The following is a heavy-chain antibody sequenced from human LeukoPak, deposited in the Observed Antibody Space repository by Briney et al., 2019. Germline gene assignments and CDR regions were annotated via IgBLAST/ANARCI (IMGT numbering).Heavy chain of an antibody. Sequence: PSETLSLTCNVSGDSISSRSYYWGWIRQPPGTGLEWIGSIYFSGSAHYNPSLKSRVTLSVDRSKNHFSLEVKSVTAADTAVYFCARLGDLLTGYYFESWGQGTLVIVSS. V-gene: IGHV4-39*02. J-gene: IGHJ4*02. CDR1: GDSISSRSYY. CDR2: IYFSGSA. D-gene: IGHD3-9*01. CDR3: ARLGDLLTGYYFES.